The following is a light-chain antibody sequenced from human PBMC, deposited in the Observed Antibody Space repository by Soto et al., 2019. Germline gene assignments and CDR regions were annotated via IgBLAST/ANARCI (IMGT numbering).Light chain of an antibody. CDR2: EVT. V-gene: IGLV2-14*01. CDR1: SSDVGTYNY. CDR3: TSYTSGSSLVV. J-gene: IGLJ2*01. Sequence: QSALTQPASVSGSPGQSITISCTGTSSDVGTYNYVSWYQQLPGKAPKLMIYEVTNRPSGVSNRFSGSKSGNTASLTISGLQAEDEADYYCTSYTSGSSLVVFGGGTKLTVL.